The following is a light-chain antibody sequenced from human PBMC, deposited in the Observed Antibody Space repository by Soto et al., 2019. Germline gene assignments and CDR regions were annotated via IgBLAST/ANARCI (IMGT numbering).Light chain of an antibody. V-gene: IGLV2-14*02. CDR2: EGS. J-gene: IGLJ1*01. CDR3: SSYTNINTRACV. Sequence: QSALTQPASVSGSPGQSITISCTGTSSDVGSYNLVSWYQQHPGKAPKLMIYEGSKRPSGVSKRFSGSKSGNTASLTISGLQAEDEAEYYCSSYTNINTRACVFGTGPKLTVL. CDR1: SSDVGSYNL.